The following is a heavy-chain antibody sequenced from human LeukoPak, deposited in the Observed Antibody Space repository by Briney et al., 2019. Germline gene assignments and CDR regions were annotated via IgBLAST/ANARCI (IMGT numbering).Heavy chain of an antibody. D-gene: IGHD3-10*01. CDR3: ARDLIGRYTFDY. CDR1: GFTFSDYN. Sequence: GRSLRLSCAASGFTFSDYNMHWVRQAPGKGLDWVALMSPDGNKKYYADSVKGRFTISKNTVDLQLNSLRAEDTAIYHCARDLIGRYTFDYCGQGTLVTVSS. V-gene: IGHV3-30-3*01. J-gene: IGHJ4*02. CDR2: MSPDGNKK.